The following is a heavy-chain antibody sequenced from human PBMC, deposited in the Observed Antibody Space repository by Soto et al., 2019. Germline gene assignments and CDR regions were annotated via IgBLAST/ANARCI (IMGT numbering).Heavy chain of an antibody. J-gene: IGHJ4*02. CDR2: ISAYNGNT. CDR1: GYTFTSYG. V-gene: IGHV1-18*01. D-gene: IGHD3-22*01. CDR3: ARGIAGIYDSSGLDY. Sequence: ASVKVSCKASGYTFTSYGISWARQAHGQGLEWMGWISAYNGNTNYAQKLQGRVTMTTDTSTSTAYMELRSLRSDDTAVYYCARGIAGIYDSSGLDYWGQGTLVTVSS.